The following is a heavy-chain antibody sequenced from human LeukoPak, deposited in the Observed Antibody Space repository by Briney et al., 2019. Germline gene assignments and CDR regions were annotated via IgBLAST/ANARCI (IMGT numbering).Heavy chain of an antibody. CDR2: ISSSSSYI. CDR3: ARAFVVANAFDI. CDR1: GFTFSSYA. J-gene: IGHJ3*02. D-gene: IGHD2-21*01. Sequence: GGSLRLSCAASGFTFSSYAMSWVRQAPGKGLEWVSSISSSSSYIYYADSVKGRFTISRDNAKNSLYLQMNSLRAEDTAVYYCARAFVVANAFDIWGQGTMVTVSS. V-gene: IGHV3-21*01.